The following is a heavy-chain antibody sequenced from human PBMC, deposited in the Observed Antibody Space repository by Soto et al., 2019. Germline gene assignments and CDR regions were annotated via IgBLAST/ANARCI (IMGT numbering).Heavy chain of an antibody. J-gene: IGHJ4*02. V-gene: IGHV3-23*01. CDR2: ISGSGGST. CDR3: AKDLSTLPMTPDY. D-gene: IGHD3-16*02. Sequence: EVQLLESGGVLVQPGGSLRLSCAASGFTFSSYAMTWVRQAPGKGLEWVSAISGSGGSTFYADSVKGRFTISRDNSKNTLYLQMNSLRADDTAVYYCAKDLSTLPMTPDYWGQGTLVTVSS. CDR1: GFTFSSYA.